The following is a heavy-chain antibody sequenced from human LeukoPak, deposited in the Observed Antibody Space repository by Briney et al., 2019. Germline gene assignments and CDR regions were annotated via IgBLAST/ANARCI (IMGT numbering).Heavy chain of an antibody. CDR1: GGTFSSYA. CDR2: IIPIFGTA. Sequence: LVKVSCKASGGTFSSYAISWVRQAPGQGLEWMGGIIPIFGTANYAQKFQGRVTITADKSTSTAYMELSSLRSEDTAVYYCARGGVVPAAMIFSAFDYWGQGTLVTVSS. D-gene: IGHD2-2*01. CDR3: ARGGVVPAAMIFSAFDY. J-gene: IGHJ4*02. V-gene: IGHV1-69*06.